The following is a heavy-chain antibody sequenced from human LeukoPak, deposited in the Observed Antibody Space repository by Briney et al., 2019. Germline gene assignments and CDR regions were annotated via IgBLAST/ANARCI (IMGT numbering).Heavy chain of an antibody. V-gene: IGHV4-30-2*01. Sequence: SQTLSLTCTVSGGSISSADYYWTWIRQPPGKGLEWIGYISHSGGTYYNSSLLSRVTISADRSKNQFFLTLGSVTAADTAVYFCARGGHFDWLLNHFDYWGQGTLVTVSS. D-gene: IGHD3-9*01. J-gene: IGHJ4*02. CDR1: GGSISSADYY. CDR2: ISHSGGT. CDR3: ARGGHFDWLLNHFDY.